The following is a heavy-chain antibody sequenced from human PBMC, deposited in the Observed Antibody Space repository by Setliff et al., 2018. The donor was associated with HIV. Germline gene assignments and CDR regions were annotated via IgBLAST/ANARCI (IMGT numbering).Heavy chain of an antibody. CDR1: GFTFNSFT. Sequence: PGGSLRLSCAASGFTFNSFTMNWVRQAPGKGPEWVSSIGTSQNYVYYADSMKGRFTISRDNAENSVYLQMDSLRAEDTAVYFCARGGSGWYELDFWGQGTLVTV. J-gene: IGHJ4*02. D-gene: IGHD6-19*01. CDR3: ARGGSGWYELDF. CDR2: IGTSQNYV. V-gene: IGHV3-21*04.